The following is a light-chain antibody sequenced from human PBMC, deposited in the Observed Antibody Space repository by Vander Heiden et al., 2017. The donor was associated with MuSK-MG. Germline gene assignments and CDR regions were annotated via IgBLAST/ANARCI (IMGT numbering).Light chain of an antibody. V-gene: IGLV1-40*01. CDR3: QSYDSSLSVVV. CDR2: GNS. J-gene: IGLJ2*01. CDR1: SSNIGAGYD. Sequence: QSALTQPPSVSGAPGQRATISCTGSSSNIGAGYDVHWYQQLPGTAPKLLIYGNSNRPSGVPDRFSGSKSGTSAYLAITGLQAEDEADYYCQSYDSSLSVVVFGGGTKL.